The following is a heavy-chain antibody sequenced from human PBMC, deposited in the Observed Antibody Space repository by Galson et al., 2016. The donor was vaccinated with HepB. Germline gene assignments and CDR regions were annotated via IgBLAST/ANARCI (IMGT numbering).Heavy chain of an antibody. J-gene: IGHJ4*02. CDR2: ISPNSGNT. Sequence: SCKAYGYTFTTDGISWVRQAPGQGLEWMGWISPNSGNTTYAQKVQGRVTMTTDTSPNTVYMELRSLRSDDTAVYYCAREGVCTGGRCYSGFDYWGQGTLVTVSS. D-gene: IGHD2-15*01. V-gene: IGHV1-18*04. CDR1: GYTFTTDG. CDR3: AREGVCTGGRCYSGFDY.